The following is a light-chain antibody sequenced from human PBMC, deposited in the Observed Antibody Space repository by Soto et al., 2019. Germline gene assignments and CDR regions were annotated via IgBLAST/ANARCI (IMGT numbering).Light chain of an antibody. Sequence: QSVLTQPPSASGTPGQRVSISCSGSGSNIGSNTVNWYQQLPGTAPKLLMYNNNQRPSGVPDRFSGSKSGTSASLAISGLQSEDEADYYCAAWVDSLSGYVFGTGTKVTVL. CDR3: AAWVDSLSGYV. V-gene: IGLV1-44*01. J-gene: IGLJ1*01. CDR1: GSNIGSNT. CDR2: NNN.